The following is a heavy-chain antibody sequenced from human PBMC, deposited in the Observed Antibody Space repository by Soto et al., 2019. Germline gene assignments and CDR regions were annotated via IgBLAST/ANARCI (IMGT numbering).Heavy chain of an antibody. CDR3: ARHIGVTGTRGFDH. Sequence: QVQLQESGPGLVGPSETLSLTCAVSGGSISETYWWSWVRKPPGKGLEWIGEISYRGTTHYNSSLRSRVTISMDTSRHQISLTLISVTAADSASNYGARHIGVTGTRGFDHWGQGTLVSVSS. CDR2: ISYRGTT. V-gene: IGHV4-4*02. J-gene: IGHJ4*02. CDR1: GGSISETYW. D-gene: IGHD6-19*01.